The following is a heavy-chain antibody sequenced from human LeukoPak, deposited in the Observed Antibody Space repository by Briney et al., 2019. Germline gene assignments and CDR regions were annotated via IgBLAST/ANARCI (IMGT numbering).Heavy chain of an antibody. CDR3: AKDLSSGSYGDYFDY. CDR2: ISSSGNNA. CDR1: GFTFRGAA. Sequence: GGSLRLSCAVSGFTFRGAAMTWVRQAPGKGLEWVSLISSSGNNAYYADSVKGRFTISRDNSKNTPYLQMNSLRAEDTAVYYCAKDLSSGSYGDYFDYWGQGTLVTVSS. D-gene: IGHD6-19*01. J-gene: IGHJ4*02. V-gene: IGHV3-23*01.